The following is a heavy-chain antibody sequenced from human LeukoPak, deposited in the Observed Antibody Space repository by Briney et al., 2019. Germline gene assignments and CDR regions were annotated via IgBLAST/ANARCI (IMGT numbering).Heavy chain of an antibody. Sequence: GGSLRLSCAASGFTFSSYSMNWVRQAPGKGLEWVSYISSSSSTIYYADSVKGRFTISRDNAKNSLYLQMNSLRDEDTAVYYCASAYTAMNVFCFGYWGXGTLVTVSS. CDR1: GFTFSSYS. CDR2: ISSSSSTI. D-gene: IGHD5-18*01. V-gene: IGHV3-48*02. J-gene: IGHJ4*01. CDR3: ASAYTAMNVFCFGY.